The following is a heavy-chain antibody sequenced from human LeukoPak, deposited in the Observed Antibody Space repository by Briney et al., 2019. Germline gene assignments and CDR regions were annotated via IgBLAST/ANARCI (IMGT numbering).Heavy chain of an antibody. D-gene: IGHD3-22*01. CDR2: ISGSGIGT. Sequence: GGALRLSCAAAGFTFSDYGMNWVRQTPRKGLEWVSGISGSGIGTYYADSVKGRFTISRDNSKHTLYLQMNSLRVEDTAVYYCAKSCNYYDSSGDDALDIWGQGTMVTVSS. J-gene: IGHJ3*02. V-gene: IGHV3-23*01. CDR1: GFTFSDYG. CDR3: AKSCNYYDSSGDDALDI.